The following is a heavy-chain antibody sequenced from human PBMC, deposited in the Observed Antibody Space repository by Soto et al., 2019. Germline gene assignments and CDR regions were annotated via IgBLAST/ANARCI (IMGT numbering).Heavy chain of an antibody. Sequence: EVQLVESGGGLVQPGGSLKLSCAASGFTFSGSAMHWVRQASGKGLEWVGRIRSKANSYATAYAASVKGKFTISRDDSKNTAYLQMNSLKTEDTAVYYCTPGGYSSSPDGVDYWGQGTLVTVS. V-gene: IGHV3-73*01. J-gene: IGHJ4*02. CDR1: GFTFSGSA. CDR3: TPGGYSSSPDGVDY. D-gene: IGHD6-6*01. CDR2: IRSKANSYAT.